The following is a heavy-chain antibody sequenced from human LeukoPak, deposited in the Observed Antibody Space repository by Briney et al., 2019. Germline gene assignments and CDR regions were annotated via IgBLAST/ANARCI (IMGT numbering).Heavy chain of an antibody. CDR1: GGSISSYY. V-gene: IGHV4-59*08. Sequence: SETLSLTCTVSGGSISSYYWSWIRQPPGKGLEWIGYIYYSGSTNYNPSLKSRVTISVDTSKNQFSLKLSSVTAADTAVCYCARHAMVRGVIRFDPWGQGTLVTVSS. J-gene: IGHJ5*02. CDR3: ARHAMVRGVIRFDP. CDR2: IYYSGST. D-gene: IGHD3-10*01.